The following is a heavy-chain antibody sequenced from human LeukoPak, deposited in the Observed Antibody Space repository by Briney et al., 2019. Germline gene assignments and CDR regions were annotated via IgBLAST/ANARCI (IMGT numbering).Heavy chain of an antibody. D-gene: IGHD2-15*01. V-gene: IGHV3-74*01. CDR1: GFTFSNYW. CDR3: ARELPFDY. Sequence: GGSLRLSCAASGFTFSNYWMHWVRQAPGKGLVWVSRIKSDGSRTDYADSVKGRFTISRDSAKNTLYLQMNSLRVEDTAVYYCARELPFDYWGQGTLVTVSS. J-gene: IGHJ4*02. CDR2: IKSDGSRT.